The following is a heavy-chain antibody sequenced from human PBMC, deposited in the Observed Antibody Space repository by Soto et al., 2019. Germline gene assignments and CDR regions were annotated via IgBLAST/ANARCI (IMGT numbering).Heavy chain of an antibody. CDR3: AYLPCSGGSCYWFSYSGMDV. CDR1: GFSLSTSGVG. Sequence: QITLKESGPTLVKPTQTLTLTCTFSGFSLSTSGVGVAWIRQPPGKALEGLALIYWDDDKRYRPSLETRLTITKDTSKNQVVLTMTNIDSVDTATYYCAYLPCSGGSCYWFSYSGMDVWGQGTTVTVSS. J-gene: IGHJ6*02. CDR2: IYWDDDK. V-gene: IGHV2-5*02. D-gene: IGHD2-15*01.